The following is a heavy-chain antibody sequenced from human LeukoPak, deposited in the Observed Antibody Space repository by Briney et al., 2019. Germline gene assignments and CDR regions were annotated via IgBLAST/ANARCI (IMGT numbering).Heavy chain of an antibody. CDR1: GLSFSSHA. Sequence: PGGSLRLSCAASGLSFSSHAMTWVRQAPGKGLEWVSAISGSGSSTYYADSVKGRFTISRDNSKNTLYLQMNSLRAEDTALYYCAKRDGYNSNPLKDWGQGTLVTVSS. CDR3: AKRDGYNSNPLKD. CDR2: ISGSGSST. V-gene: IGHV3-23*01. D-gene: IGHD5-24*01. J-gene: IGHJ4*02.